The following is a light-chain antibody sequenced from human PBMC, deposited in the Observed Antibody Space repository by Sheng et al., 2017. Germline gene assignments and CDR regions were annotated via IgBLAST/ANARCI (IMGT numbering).Light chain of an antibody. CDR2: SNS. CDR1: SSNIGSNP. CDR3: AAWDDSLNGYV. Sequence: QSVLTQPPSASETPGQRVTISCSGSSSNIGSNPVNWYQQLPGTAPKLLIYSNSQRPSGVPDRFSGSKSDTSASLAISGLQSEDEADYYCAAWDDSLNGYVFGTGTKLTVL. J-gene: IGLJ1*01. V-gene: IGLV1-44*01.